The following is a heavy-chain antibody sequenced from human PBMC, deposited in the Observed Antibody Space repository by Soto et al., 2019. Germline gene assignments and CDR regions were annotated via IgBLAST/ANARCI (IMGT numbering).Heavy chain of an antibody. D-gene: IGHD6-13*01. CDR1: GGSFSGYY. J-gene: IGHJ4*02. CDR3: ARVHHSSSRQIDY. V-gene: IGHV4-34*01. Sequence: SETLSLTCAVYGGSFSGYYWSWIRQPPGKGLEWIGEINHSGSTNYNPSLKSRVTISVDTSKNQFSLKLSSVTAADTAVYYCARVHHSSSRQIDYWGQGTLVTVSS. CDR2: INHSGST.